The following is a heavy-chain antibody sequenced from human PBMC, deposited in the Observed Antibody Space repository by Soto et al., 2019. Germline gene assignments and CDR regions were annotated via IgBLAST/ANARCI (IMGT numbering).Heavy chain of an antibody. CDR2: ISGSAGIA. J-gene: IGHJ5*02. Sequence: EEQILESGGGLVHPGGSLSLSCAASGFLISANAMSWVRQAPGGGLEWVSTISGSAGIAFYADSVRGRFIISRDNSKNWTYLQLSTRRCDDVGRYYCANGSAWTWFDPWGQGNLVTVSS. CDR3: ANGSAWTWFDP. CDR1: GFLISANA. D-gene: IGHD5-12*01. V-gene: IGHV3-23*01.